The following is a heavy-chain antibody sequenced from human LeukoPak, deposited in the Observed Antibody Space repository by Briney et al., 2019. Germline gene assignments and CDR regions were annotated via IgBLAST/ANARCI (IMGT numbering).Heavy chain of an antibody. D-gene: IGHD3-22*01. CDR1: GYIFTNYW. Sequence: GESLKISCKGSGYIFTNYWIGWVRQMPGKGLEWMGIIYPGDSDTRYSPSFQGQVTISADKSISTAYLQWSSLKASDTAVYYYARLGDYDSSGYYTPFFYWGQGALVTVSS. CDR2: IYPGDSDT. V-gene: IGHV5-51*01. J-gene: IGHJ4*02. CDR3: ARLGDYDSSGYYTPFFY.